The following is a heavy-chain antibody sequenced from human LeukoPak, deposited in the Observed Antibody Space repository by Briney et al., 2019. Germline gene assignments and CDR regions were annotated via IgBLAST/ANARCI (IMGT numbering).Heavy chain of an antibody. CDR3: ARVGSTWDQ. Sequence: GGSLSLSCAASGFRFSTYWMSWVRQTPGKGLEWVAHIKKDGSETYYVDSVTGRFTLSRDTTTRSLYMQMKTLRAEDTALYCSARVGSTWDQGGQG. CDR2: IKKDGSET. D-gene: IGHD1-26*01. CDR1: GFRFSTYW. V-gene: IGHV3-7*05. J-gene: IGHJ4*02.